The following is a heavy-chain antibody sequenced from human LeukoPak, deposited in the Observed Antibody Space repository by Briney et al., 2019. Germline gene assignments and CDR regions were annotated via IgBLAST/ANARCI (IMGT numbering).Heavy chain of an antibody. CDR1: GGSFSGYY. CDR3: ARGYVLDY. V-gene: IGHV4-34*01. D-gene: IGHD3-16*01. J-gene: IGHJ4*02. CDR2: INHSGST. Sequence: SETLSLTCAVYGGSFSGYYWSWIRQPPGKGLEWIGEINHSGSTNYNPSLKSRVTISVDTSKNQFSLKLSSATAADTAVYYCARGYVLDYWGQGTLVTVSS.